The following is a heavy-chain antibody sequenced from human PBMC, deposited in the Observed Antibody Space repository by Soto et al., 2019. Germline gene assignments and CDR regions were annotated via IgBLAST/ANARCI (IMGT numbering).Heavy chain of an antibody. D-gene: IGHD5-12*01. CDR2: IYYSGST. CDR1: GGSISSYY. J-gene: IGHJ4*02. V-gene: IGHV4-59*01. CDR3: ARVPGGYDWGFDY. Sequence: PSETLSLTCTVSGGSISSYYWSWIRQPPGKGLEWIGYIYYSGSTNYNPSLKSRVTISVDTSKNQLSLKLSSVTAADTAVYYCARVPGGYDWGFDYWGQGTLVTVSS.